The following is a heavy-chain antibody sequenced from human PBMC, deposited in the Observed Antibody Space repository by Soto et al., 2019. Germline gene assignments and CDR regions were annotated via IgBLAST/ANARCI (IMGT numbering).Heavy chain of an antibody. CDR2: ISAYNGNT. CDR1: GYTFTSYG. Sequence: ASVKVSCKASGYTFTSYGISWVRQAPGQGLEWMGWISAYNGNTNYAQKLQGRVTMTTDTSTSTAYMELRSLRSDDTAVYYCARGSYVFGVVIIGPSAWFDPCGPGTLVTV. V-gene: IGHV1-18*01. J-gene: IGHJ5*02. CDR3: ARGSYVFGVVIIGPSAWFDP. D-gene: IGHD3-3*01.